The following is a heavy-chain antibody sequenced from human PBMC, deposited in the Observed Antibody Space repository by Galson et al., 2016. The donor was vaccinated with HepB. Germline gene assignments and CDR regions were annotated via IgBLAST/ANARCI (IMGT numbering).Heavy chain of an antibody. D-gene: IGHD2-2*01. J-gene: IGHJ3*02. V-gene: IGHV3-30-3*01. CDR1: GFTFSSYA. CDR3: ARDPGGYCSSTSCYGEDAFDI. Sequence: SLRLSCAASGFTFSSYAMHWVRQAPGKGLEWVAVISYDGSNKYYADSVKGRFTISRDNSKNTLYLQMNSLRAEDTAVYYCARDPGGYCSSTSCYGEDAFDIWGQGTMVTVSS. CDR2: ISYDGSNK.